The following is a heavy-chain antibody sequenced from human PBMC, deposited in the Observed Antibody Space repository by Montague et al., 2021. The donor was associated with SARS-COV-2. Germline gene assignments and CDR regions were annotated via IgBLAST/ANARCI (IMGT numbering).Heavy chain of an antibody. D-gene: IGHD3-10*01. CDR2: IYHSGTT. CDR1: GGSIRRSY. V-gene: IGHV4-4*09. CDR3: ARVSSTALRGVIKTSGYYALDV. J-gene: IGHJ6*02. Sequence: SETLSLICSVSGGSIRRSYWTWIRQAPEKGLEWIGYIYHSGTTKYNPALQSRVTISVDTAKNQFSLNLTSVTAADTAVYYCARVSSTALRGVIKTSGYYALDVWGHGTTVRVSS.